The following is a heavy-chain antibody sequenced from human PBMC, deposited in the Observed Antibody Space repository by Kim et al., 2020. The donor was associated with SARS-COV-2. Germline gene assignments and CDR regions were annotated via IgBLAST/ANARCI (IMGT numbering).Heavy chain of an antibody. Sequence: GGSLRLSCAASGFTFSSYDMHWVRQATGKGLEWVSAIGTAGDTYYPGSVKGRFTISRENAKNSLYLQMNSLRAGDTAVYYCARGLGYYGSGSYYTYGMDVWGQGTTVTVSS. D-gene: IGHD3-10*01. CDR2: IGTAGDT. V-gene: IGHV3-13*01. CDR1: GFTFSSYD. CDR3: ARGLGYYGSGSYYTYGMDV. J-gene: IGHJ6*02.